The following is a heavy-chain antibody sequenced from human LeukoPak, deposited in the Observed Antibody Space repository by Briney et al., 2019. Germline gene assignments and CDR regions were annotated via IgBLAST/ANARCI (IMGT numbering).Heavy chain of an antibody. CDR1: GFTFSSYA. CDR2: ISGSGGST. CDR3: AKDVELSGDYGLVDAFDI. D-gene: IGHD4-17*01. J-gene: IGHJ3*02. V-gene: IGHV3-23*01. Sequence: PGGSLRLSCAASGFTFSSYAMSWVRQAPGKGLEWVSAISGSGGSTYYADSVKGRFTISRDNSKNTLYLQMNSLRAEDTAVYYCAKDVELSGDYGLVDAFDIWGQGIMVTVSS.